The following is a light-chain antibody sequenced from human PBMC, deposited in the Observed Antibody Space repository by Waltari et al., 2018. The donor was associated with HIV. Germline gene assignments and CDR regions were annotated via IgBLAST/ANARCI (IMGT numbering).Light chain of an antibody. Sequence: QSPLTQTPSMSGAPGQRVNISCSGGPSNIGSNSVTWYRQLPGTAPKLLTYSNDQRPSSVPVRFSGSKSATSAFLVISGLQSDDEADYYCATWDDTMSVVFGGGTRLTVL. CDR3: ATWDDTMSVV. CDR1: PSNIGSNS. V-gene: IGLV1-44*01. J-gene: IGLJ2*01. CDR2: SND.